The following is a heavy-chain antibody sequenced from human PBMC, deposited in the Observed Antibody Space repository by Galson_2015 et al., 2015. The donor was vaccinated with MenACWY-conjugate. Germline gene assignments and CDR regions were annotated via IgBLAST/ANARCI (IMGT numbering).Heavy chain of an antibody. CDR2: IDWDDGK. D-gene: IGHD2-15*01. V-gene: IGHV2-70*04. J-gene: IGHJ4*02. CDR1: GFSLSTGGMR. CDR3: VRTSYCSGGRCYSPFDF. Sequence: PALVKPTQTLTLTCTFSGFSLSTGGMRVNWVRQPPGKALEWLERIDWDDGKLYNTSLRTRLTISKATSKNQVVLTMTNMDTVDRATYYCVRTSYCSGGRCYSPFDFWGEGAPVTVSS.